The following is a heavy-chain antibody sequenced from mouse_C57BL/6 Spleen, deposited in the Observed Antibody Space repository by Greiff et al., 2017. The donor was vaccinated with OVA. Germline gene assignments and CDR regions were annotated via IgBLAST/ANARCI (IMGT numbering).Heavy chain of an antibody. V-gene: IGHV1-76*01. CDR3: AVYYAHYYAMDY. Sequence: VMLVESGAELVRPGASVKLSCKASGYTFTDYYINWVKQRPGQGLEWIARIYPGSGNTYYNEKFKGKATLTAEKSSSTAYMQLSSLTSEDSAVYFCAVYYAHYYAMDYWGQGTSVTVSS. CDR1: GYTFTDYY. J-gene: IGHJ4*01. D-gene: IGHD2-1*01. CDR2: IYPGSGNT.